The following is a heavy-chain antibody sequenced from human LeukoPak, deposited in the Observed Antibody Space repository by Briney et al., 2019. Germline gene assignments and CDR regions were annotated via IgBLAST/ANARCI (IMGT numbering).Heavy chain of an antibody. D-gene: IGHD6-19*01. V-gene: IGHV3-48*01. Sequence: GGSLRLSCEASGFTFSSHSMNWVRQAPGKGLEWVSHISSIGSTIYYADSVKGRFTISRDNSRNTLFLQMNSLRAEDTAVYYCAKIPVSYSSGWSNFDYWGQGTLVTVSS. CDR2: ISSIGSTI. J-gene: IGHJ4*02. CDR1: GFTFSSHS. CDR3: AKIPVSYSSGWSNFDY.